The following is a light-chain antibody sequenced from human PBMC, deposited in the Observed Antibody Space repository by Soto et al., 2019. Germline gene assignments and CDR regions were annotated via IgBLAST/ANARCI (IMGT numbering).Light chain of an antibody. J-gene: IGKJ4*01. Sequence: EIVMTQSPATLSVSPGERATLSCRASQSVSSNLAWYQQKPGQVPRLLIYHASTRATGIPARFSGSGSGTDFTLNISSLQSEDFAVYYCQQYNKWPLTFGGGTKVEIK. CDR1: QSVSSN. CDR3: QQYNKWPLT. CDR2: HAS. V-gene: IGKV3-15*01.